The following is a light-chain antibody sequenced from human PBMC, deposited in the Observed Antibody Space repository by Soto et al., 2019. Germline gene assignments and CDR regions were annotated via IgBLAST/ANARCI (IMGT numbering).Light chain of an antibody. V-gene: IGKV3-15*01. CDR2: AAS. Sequence: EIVMTQSPATLSVSPGETATLSCRASQSVGSAVAWYQHKPGQDPRLLIVAASIRATGGPGRLTGGGSGTEFTLIISSLQSEDFAVYYCQQYRSWPPLTFGGGTTVEIK. CDR1: QSVGSA. J-gene: IGKJ4*01. CDR3: QQYRSWPPLT.